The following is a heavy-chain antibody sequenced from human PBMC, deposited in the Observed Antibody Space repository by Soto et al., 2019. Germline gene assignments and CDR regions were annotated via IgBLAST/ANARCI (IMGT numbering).Heavy chain of an antibody. CDR2: IYYSGST. V-gene: IGHV4-39*01. J-gene: IGHJ4*02. Sequence: QLQLQESGPGLVKPSETLSLTCTVSGGSISSSSYYWGWIRQPPGKGLEWIGSIYYSGSTYYNPSLKSRVTISVDTSKNQFSLKLSSVTAADTAVYYCARHGQIVRGVITSFDYWGQGTLVTVSS. D-gene: IGHD3-10*02. CDR1: GGSISSSSYY. CDR3: ARHGQIVRGVITSFDY.